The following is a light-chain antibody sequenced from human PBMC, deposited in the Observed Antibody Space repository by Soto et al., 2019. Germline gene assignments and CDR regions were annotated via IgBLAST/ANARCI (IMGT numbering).Light chain of an antibody. CDR1: QAISRY. J-gene: IGKJ2*03. CDR2: AAS. Sequence: DIQMTQSPSSLSASVGDRVTITCRTSQAISRYLNWYQQKPGKAPKLLIYAASSLPSGVPSRFSGSGSGTDFTLTITSLQPEDFATYYCQQSYSTPPYSFGQGTKLEIK. CDR3: QQSYSTPPYS. V-gene: IGKV1-39*01.